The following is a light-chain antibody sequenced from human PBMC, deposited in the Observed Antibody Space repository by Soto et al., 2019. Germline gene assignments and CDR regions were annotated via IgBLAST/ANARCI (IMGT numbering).Light chain of an antibody. J-gene: IGLJ1*01. Sequence: QSALTQPASVSGSPGQSITISCTGANSDIGDWNYVSWYQQYPGKAPKVIIYEVNYRPSGVSYRFSGSKSGNTASLTISRLQAEDEADYFCCSYAGTSTYVFGTGTKLTVL. CDR2: EVN. CDR3: CSYAGTSTYV. V-gene: IGLV2-14*01. CDR1: NSDIGDWNY.